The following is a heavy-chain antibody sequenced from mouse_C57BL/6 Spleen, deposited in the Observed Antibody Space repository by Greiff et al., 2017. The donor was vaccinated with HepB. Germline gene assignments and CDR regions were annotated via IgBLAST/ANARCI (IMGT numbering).Heavy chain of an antibody. V-gene: IGHV1-50*01. CDR2: IDPSDSYT. D-gene: IGHD1-1*01. Sequence: VQLQQSGAELVKPGASVKLSCKASGYTFTSYWMQWVKQRPGQGLEWIGEIDPSDSYTNYNQKFTGKATLTVDTSSSTAYMQLSSLTSEDSAVYYCAIRAQIYYYGDYWGQGTTLTVSS. J-gene: IGHJ2*01. CDR3: AIRAQIYYYGDY. CDR1: GYTFTSYW.